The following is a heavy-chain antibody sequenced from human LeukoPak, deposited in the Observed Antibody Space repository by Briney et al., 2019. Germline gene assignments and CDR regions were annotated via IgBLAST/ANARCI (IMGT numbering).Heavy chain of an antibody. CDR3: ASEYCSGGSCTFDY. J-gene: IGHJ4*02. CDR1: GFTFSSYA. Sequence: SGGSLRLSCAASGFTFSSYAMSWVRQAPGKGLVWVSRINTDGSSTSYADSVKGRFTISRDNAKNTLYLQMNSLRAEDTAVYYCASEYCSGGSCTFDYWGQGTLVTVSS. V-gene: IGHV3-74*01. CDR2: INTDGSST. D-gene: IGHD2-15*01.